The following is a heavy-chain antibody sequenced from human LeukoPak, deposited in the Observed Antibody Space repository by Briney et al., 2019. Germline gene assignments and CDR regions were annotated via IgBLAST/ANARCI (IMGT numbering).Heavy chain of an antibody. CDR2: ISAYNGNT. V-gene: IGHV1-18*04. CDR1: GYTFTSYG. J-gene: IGHJ6*04. Sequence: ASVKVSCKASGYTFTSYGISWVRQAPGQGLEWMGWISAYNGNTNYAQKLQGRVTMTTDTSTSTAYMELRSLRSDDTAVYYCARDTVVVPAAIYYYYYGMDVWGKGTTVTVSS. D-gene: IGHD2-2*01. CDR3: ARDTVVVPAAIYYYYYGMDV.